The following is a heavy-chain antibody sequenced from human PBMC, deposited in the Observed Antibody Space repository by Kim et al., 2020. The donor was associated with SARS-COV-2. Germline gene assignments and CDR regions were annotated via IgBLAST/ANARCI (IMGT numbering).Heavy chain of an antibody. Sequence: GESLKISCKGSGYSFTSYWIGWVRQMPGKGLEWMGIIYPGDSDTRYSPSFQGQVTISADKSISTAYLQWSSLKASDTAMYYCASGDGYYDILTGYYSPIDAFEIWGQGTMVTVSS. J-gene: IGHJ3*02. D-gene: IGHD3-9*01. V-gene: IGHV5-51*01. CDR1: GYSFTSYW. CDR3: ASGDGYYDILTGYYSPIDAFEI. CDR2: IYPGDSDT.